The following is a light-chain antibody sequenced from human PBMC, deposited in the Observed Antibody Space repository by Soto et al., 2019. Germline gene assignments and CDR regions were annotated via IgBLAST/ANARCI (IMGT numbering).Light chain of an antibody. CDR1: QSVSSSY. V-gene: IGKV3-20*01. Sequence: EIVLTQSPGTLSLSPGERATLSCRASQSVSSSYLAWYQQKPGQAPRLLIYGASSRATGIPDRFSGSGFGTDFTLTTSRLEPEEFAVYYCQQYGSSQFTFGPGTKVDIK. CDR2: GAS. J-gene: IGKJ3*01. CDR3: QQYGSSQFT.